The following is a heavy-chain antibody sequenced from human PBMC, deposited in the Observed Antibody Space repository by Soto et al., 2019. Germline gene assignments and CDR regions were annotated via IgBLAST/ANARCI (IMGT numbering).Heavy chain of an antibody. D-gene: IGHD6-6*01. CDR2: IYTSGST. CDR1: CGSISSYY. Sequence: PSETLSLTCTVSCGSISSYYWSWIRQPAGKGLEWIGRIYTSGSTNYNPSLKSRVTMSVDTSKNQFSLKLSSVTAADTAVYYCARAIGSIAARPEYHYDYGMDVWGQGRSVTVSS. V-gene: IGHV4-4*07. CDR3: ARAIGSIAARPEYHYDYGMDV. J-gene: IGHJ6*02.